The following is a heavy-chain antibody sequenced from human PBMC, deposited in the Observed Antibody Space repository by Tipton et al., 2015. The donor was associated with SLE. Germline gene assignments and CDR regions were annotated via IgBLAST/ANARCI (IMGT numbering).Heavy chain of an antibody. Sequence: SLRLSCAASGFTFDDYGMSWVRQAPGKGLEWVSGINWNGDSTGYADSVKGRFTISRDNAKNSLYLQMNSLRAEDTALYYCASAYDSSGYYYHFGYWVHGTLVTVS. CDR1: GFTFDDYG. D-gene: IGHD3-22*01. CDR3: ASAYDSSGYYYHFGY. J-gene: IGHJ4*01. V-gene: IGHV3-20*04. CDR2: INWNGDST.